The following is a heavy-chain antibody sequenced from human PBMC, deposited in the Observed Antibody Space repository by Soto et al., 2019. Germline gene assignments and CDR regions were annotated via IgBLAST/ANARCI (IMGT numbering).Heavy chain of an antibody. V-gene: IGHV1-69*01. CDR2: IIPIFGTG. CDR3: ARDPLYYDYVWGSYRPYYFDY. D-gene: IGHD3-16*02. Sequence: QVQLVQSGAEVKKPGSSVKVSCKASGGTFSSYAISWVRQAPGQGLEWRGGIIPIFGTGEYAKKFQGRGTSNAEESMSTAYIDLSSLRSEDTAVYYCARDPLYYDYVWGSYRPYYFDYLGQGNLVPVSS. CDR1: GGTFSSYA. J-gene: IGHJ4*02.